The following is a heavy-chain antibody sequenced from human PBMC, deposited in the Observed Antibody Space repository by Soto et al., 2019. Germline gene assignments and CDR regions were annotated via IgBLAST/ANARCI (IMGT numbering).Heavy chain of an antibody. CDR2: INPSGGST. D-gene: IGHD4-17*01. CDR3: TRAPSYGAFDI. J-gene: IGHJ3*02. Sequence: ASVKGSCKASGYTFTSYYIHWVRQAPGQGLEWMGIINPSGGSTTYAQKFQGRVTMTRDTSTSTVYMELSSLRSEDTAVYYCTRAPSYGAFDIWGQGTMVTVSS. CDR1: GYTFTSYY. V-gene: IGHV1-46*03.